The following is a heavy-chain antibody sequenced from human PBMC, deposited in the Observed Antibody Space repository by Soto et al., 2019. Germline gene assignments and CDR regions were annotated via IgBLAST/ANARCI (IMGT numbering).Heavy chain of an antibody. V-gene: IGHV1-69*12. D-gene: IGHD3-16*02. CDR3: ARGRLGELSPPFDY. CDR2: IIPFFDTA. CDR1: GGTFSSYA. Sequence: QVQLVQSGAEVKKPGSSVKVSCKASGGTFSSYAISWVRQAPGQGVEWMGGIIPFFDTANYAQKFQGRVTITADESTSTAYMGLSSLRSEDTAVYYCARGRLGELSPPFDYWGQGTLVTVSS. J-gene: IGHJ4*02.